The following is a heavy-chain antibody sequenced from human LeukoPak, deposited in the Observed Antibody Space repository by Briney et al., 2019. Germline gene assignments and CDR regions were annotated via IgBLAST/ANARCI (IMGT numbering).Heavy chain of an antibody. D-gene: IGHD6-13*01. CDR2: IYYSGTT. Sequence: PSETLSLTCIVSGGSLSSSSYYWGWIRQPPGKGLEWIGSIYYSGTTYYNPSLRNRVTISLDTSKNQFSLKLSSVTAADTAVYYCARDASWGYSSSWCYDYWGQGTLVTVSS. CDR3: ARDASWGYSSSWCYDY. J-gene: IGHJ4*02. CDR1: GGSLSSSSYY. V-gene: IGHV4-39*07.